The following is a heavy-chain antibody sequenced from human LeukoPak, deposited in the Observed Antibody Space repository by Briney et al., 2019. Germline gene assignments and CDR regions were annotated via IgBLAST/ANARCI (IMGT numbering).Heavy chain of an antibody. Sequence: GRSLRLSCAAFGFTFSSYAMHWVRQAPGKGLEWVAVISYDGSNKYYADSVKGRFTISRDNSKNTLYLQMNSLRAEDTAVYYCARERRLHGFDPWGQGTLVTVSS. CDR2: ISYDGSNK. CDR1: GFTFSSYA. V-gene: IGHV3-30-3*01. D-gene: IGHD6-25*01. J-gene: IGHJ5*02. CDR3: ARERRLHGFDP.